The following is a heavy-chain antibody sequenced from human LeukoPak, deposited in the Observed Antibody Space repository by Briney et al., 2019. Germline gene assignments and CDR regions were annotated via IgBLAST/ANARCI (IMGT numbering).Heavy chain of an antibody. J-gene: IGHJ4*02. CDR1: GGSISSYY. CDR2: VHYSGQT. Sequence: SETLSLTCTVSGGSISSYYWTWIRQPPGEGLEWLGYVHYSGQTNYNPSLQSRATMSVDMSKNQFSLRLTSVTAADTAVYYCVKVGGTGHFDYWGQGALVTVSS. D-gene: IGHD7-27*01. CDR3: VKVGGTGHFDY. V-gene: IGHV4-59*01.